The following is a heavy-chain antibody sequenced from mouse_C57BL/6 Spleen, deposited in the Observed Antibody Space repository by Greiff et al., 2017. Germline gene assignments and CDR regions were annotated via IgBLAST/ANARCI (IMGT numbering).Heavy chain of an antibody. CDR2: IYPGDGDT. D-gene: IGHD1-2*01. J-gene: IGHJ4*01. Sequence: VQLQQSGPELVKPGASVKISCKASGYAFSSSWMNWVKQRPGKGLEWIGRIYPGDGDTNYNGKFKGKATLTADKSSSTAYMQLSSLTSEDSAVYCCARDDYGDYYAMEYWGQGTSVTVSS. CDR3: ARDDYGDYYAMEY. V-gene: IGHV1-82*01. CDR1: GYAFSSSW.